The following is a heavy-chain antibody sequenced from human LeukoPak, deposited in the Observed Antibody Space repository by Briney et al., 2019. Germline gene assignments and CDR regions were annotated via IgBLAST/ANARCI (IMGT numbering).Heavy chain of an antibody. J-gene: IGHJ4*02. Sequence: PSETLSLTCTVSGGSISSYYWSWIRQPPGKGLEWIGYIYYSGSTNYNPSLKSRVTISVDTSKNQFSLKLSSVTAADTAVYYCARGASYGSGSYFYPATFDYWGQGTLVTVSS. V-gene: IGHV4-59*01. CDR1: GGSISSYY. CDR2: IYYSGST. CDR3: ARGASYGSGSYFYPATFDY. D-gene: IGHD3-10*01.